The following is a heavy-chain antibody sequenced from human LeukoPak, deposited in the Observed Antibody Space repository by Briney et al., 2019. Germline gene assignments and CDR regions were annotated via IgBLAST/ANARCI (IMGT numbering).Heavy chain of an antibody. V-gene: IGHV3-7*03. CDR1: GFPFSSYS. D-gene: IGHD6-13*01. CDR3: ARSIPYGTTWYGRSDY. Sequence: GGSLRLSCAASGFPFSSYSMTWVRQAPGKGLEWVANIKPDGTTKFYVDSVKGRFTISRDNALTSLYLQMNSLRAEDTAIYYCARSIPYGTTWYGRSDYWGQGTLVTVSS. J-gene: IGHJ4*02. CDR2: IKPDGTTK.